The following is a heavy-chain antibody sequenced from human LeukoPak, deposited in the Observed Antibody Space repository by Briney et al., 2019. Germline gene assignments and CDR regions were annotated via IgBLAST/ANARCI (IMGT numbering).Heavy chain of an antibody. CDR1: GYTFTSYG. D-gene: IGHD3-22*01. Sequence: WASVKVSCKASGYTFTSYGISWVRQAPGQGLEWMGWISAYNGNTNYAQKFQGRVTMTRDTSISTAYMELSRLRSDDTAVYYCARGDRITMIVVVNPYGMDVWGQGTTVTVSS. V-gene: IGHV1-18*01. J-gene: IGHJ6*02. CDR3: ARGDRITMIVVVNPYGMDV. CDR2: ISAYNGNT.